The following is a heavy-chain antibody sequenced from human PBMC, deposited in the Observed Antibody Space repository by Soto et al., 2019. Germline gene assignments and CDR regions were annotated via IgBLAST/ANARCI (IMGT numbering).Heavy chain of an antibody. CDR3: AREGQAPYYYYGMDV. CDR2: ISGYNGNT. CDR1: GYTFTNYG. V-gene: IGHV1-18*01. J-gene: IGHJ6*02. Sequence: QVQVVQARDKVKKPGASVKVSCKASGYTFTNYGFSWVRQAPGQGLEWMGWISGYNGNTKYAEKFQGRVTMTTDTSTSTAHTELRSLRSDDTAVYYCAREGQAPYYYYGMDVWGQGTAVTVSS.